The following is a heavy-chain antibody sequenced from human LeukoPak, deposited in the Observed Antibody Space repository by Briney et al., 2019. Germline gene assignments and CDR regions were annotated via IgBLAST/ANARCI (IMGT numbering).Heavy chain of an antibody. CDR1: GFTFSDYY. Sequence: GGSLRLSCAASGFTFSDYYMSWIRQAPGKGLEWVSYISSSGSTIYYADSVKGRFTISRDNAKNSLYLQMNSLRAEDTAVYYCARDRWLARYYFDYWGQGTLATVSS. D-gene: IGHD6-19*01. CDR3: ARDRWLARYYFDY. V-gene: IGHV3-11*04. J-gene: IGHJ4*02. CDR2: ISSSGSTI.